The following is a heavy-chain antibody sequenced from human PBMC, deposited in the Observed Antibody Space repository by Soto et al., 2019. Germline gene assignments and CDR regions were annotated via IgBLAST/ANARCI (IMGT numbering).Heavy chain of an antibody. D-gene: IGHD3-16*01. Sequence: QVQLVESGGGVVQPGRSPRLSCAASGFTFSGYAMHWVRRAPGKGLEWMAVMSYDGSNKYYADSVKGRFTISRDNSKNTLYLQMNSLRPEDTALYYCARDGGAYWGQGTLVIVSS. CDR2: MSYDGSNK. J-gene: IGHJ4*02. V-gene: IGHV3-30-3*01. CDR1: GFTFSGYA. CDR3: ARDGGAY.